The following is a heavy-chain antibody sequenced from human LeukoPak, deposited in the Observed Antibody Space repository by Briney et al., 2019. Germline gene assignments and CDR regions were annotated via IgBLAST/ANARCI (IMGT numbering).Heavy chain of an antibody. CDR1: RFTISSYA. CDR3: AKSLSSRGVIIPKTSRYFDY. J-gene: IGHJ4*02. Sequence: GGSLRLSCAASRFTISSYAMSWVRQAPGKGLEWVSGISGSSGSTYYADSVKGRFTISRDNSKNTLYLQMNSLRAEDTAVYYCAKSLSSRGVIIPKTSRYFDYWGQGTLVTVSS. D-gene: IGHD3-10*01. V-gene: IGHV3-23*01. CDR2: ISGSSGST.